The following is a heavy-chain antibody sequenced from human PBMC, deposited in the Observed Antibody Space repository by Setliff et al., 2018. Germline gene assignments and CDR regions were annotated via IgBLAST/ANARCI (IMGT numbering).Heavy chain of an antibody. CDR1: GGSISSGNYY. V-gene: IGHV4-61*09. D-gene: IGHD2-8*01. Sequence: PSETLSLTCTVSGGSISSGNYYWSWIRQPAGKGLEWIGHIQTSGTTNYNPSLKSRVTISVDTSKNQFSLKLTSVTAADTAVYYCARVDYGVCYRPLDYWGQGTLVTVSS. CDR2: IQTSGTT. J-gene: IGHJ4*02. CDR3: ARVDYGVCYRPLDY.